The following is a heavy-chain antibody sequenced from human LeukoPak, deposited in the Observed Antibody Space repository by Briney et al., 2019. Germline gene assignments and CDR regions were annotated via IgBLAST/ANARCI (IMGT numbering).Heavy chain of an antibody. D-gene: IGHD2-2*01. CDR3: AGSYCSSTSCYGPGYNWFDP. CDR1: GFTFSSYG. J-gene: IGHJ5*02. V-gene: IGHV3-30*02. Sequence: GGSLRLSCAASGFTFSSYGMHWVRQAPGKGLEWVAFIRYDGSNKYYADSVKGRFTISRDNSKNTLYLQMNSLRTEDTAVYYCAGSYCSSTSCYGPGYNWFDPWGQGTLVTVSS. CDR2: IRYDGSNK.